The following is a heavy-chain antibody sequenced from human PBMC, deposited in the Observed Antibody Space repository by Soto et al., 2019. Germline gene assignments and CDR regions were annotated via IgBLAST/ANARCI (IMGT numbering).Heavy chain of an antibody. CDR2: IYWDDDK. CDR1: GFSLSTSGVG. D-gene: IGHD3-9*01. V-gene: IGHV2-5*02. Sequence: SGPTLVNPTQTLTLTCTFSGFSLSTSGVGVGWIRQPPGKALEWLALIYWDDDKRYSPSLKSRLTITKDTSKNQVVLTMTNMDPVDTATYYCAHRRDYDILTGXRNRQWDYWGQGTLVTVSS. J-gene: IGHJ4*02. CDR3: AHRRDYDILTGXRNRQWDY.